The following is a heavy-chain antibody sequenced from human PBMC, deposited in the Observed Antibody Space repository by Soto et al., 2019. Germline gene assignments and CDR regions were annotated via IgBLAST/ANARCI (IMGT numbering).Heavy chain of an antibody. Sequence: GGSLRLSCAASGFTFSSYGMHWVRQAPGKGLEWVAVISYDGSNKYYADSVKGRFTISRDNSKNTLYLQMNSLRAEDTAVYYCAKASHIVVVVAATRTFDYWRQGTLVTVSS. V-gene: IGHV3-30*18. CDR3: AKASHIVVVVAATRTFDY. D-gene: IGHD2-15*01. CDR1: GFTFSSYG. J-gene: IGHJ4*02. CDR2: ISYDGSNK.